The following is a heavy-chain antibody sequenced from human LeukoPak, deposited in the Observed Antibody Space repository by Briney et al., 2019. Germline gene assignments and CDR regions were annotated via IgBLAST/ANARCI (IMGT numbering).Heavy chain of an antibody. V-gene: IGHV1-2*02. CDR3: ARDGGLRFSPIDY. D-gene: IGHD3-3*01. CDR2: INPNSGGT. J-gene: IGHJ4*02. Sequence: ASVKVSCKASGYTFTSYYMHWVRQAPGQGLEWMGWINPNSGGTNYAQKFQGRVTMTRDTSISTAYMELSRLRSDDTAVYYCARDGGLRFSPIDYWGQGTLVTVSS. CDR1: GYTFTSYY.